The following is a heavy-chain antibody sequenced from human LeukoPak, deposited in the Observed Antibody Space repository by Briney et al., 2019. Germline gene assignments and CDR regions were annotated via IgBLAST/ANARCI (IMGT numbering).Heavy chain of an antibody. Sequence: ASVKVSFKTSGHTFTGYYMHWVRQAPGQGLEWMGRINPNSGGTNYAQKFQGRVTMTRDTSINTAYMDRTRLTSDDTAVYYCARDGANKVRGVHYYYMDVWGKGTTVTVSS. V-gene: IGHV1-2*06. J-gene: IGHJ6*03. D-gene: IGHD3-10*01. CDR2: INPNSGGT. CDR1: GHTFTGYY. CDR3: ARDGANKVRGVHYYYMDV.